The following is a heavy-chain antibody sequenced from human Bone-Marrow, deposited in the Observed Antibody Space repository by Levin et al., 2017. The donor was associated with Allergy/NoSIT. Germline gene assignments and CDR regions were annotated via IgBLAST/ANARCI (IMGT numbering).Heavy chain of an antibody. CDR1: GFTFSSYA. D-gene: IGHD4-17*01. V-gene: IGHV3-64*01. Sequence: HGESLRISCAASGFTFSSYAMHWVRQAPGKGLEYVSAISSNGGSTYYANSVKGRFTISRDNSKNTLYLQMGSLRAEDMAVYYCARVMVGGDYVSNAFDIWGQGTMVTVSS. CDR3: ARVMVGGDYVSNAFDI. J-gene: IGHJ3*02. CDR2: ISSNGGST.